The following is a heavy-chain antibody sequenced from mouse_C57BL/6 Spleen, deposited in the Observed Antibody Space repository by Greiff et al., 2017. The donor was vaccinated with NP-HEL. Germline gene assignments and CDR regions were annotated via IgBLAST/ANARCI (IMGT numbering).Heavy chain of an antibody. CDR2: INPSTGGT. Sequence: VQLKESGPELVKPGASVKISCKASGYSFTGYYMNWVKQSPEKSLEWIGEINPSTGGTTYNQKFKAKATLTVGKSSSTAYMQLKSLTSEDSAVYYCARNYYGNLYYAMDYWGQGTSVTVSS. J-gene: IGHJ4*01. V-gene: IGHV1-42*01. D-gene: IGHD2-1*01. CDR1: GYSFTGYY. CDR3: ARNYYGNLYYAMDY.